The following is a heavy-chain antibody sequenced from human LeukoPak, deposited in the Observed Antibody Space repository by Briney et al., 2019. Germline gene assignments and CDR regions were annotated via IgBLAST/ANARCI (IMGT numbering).Heavy chain of an antibody. D-gene: IGHD4-11*01. J-gene: IGHJ4*02. CDR2: IDANNGDT. V-gene: IGHV1-2*02. CDR3: ARDPSSVTLYFFDY. Sequence: GASVKVSCTPSEYTLTTYYINWLRQAPGQGLEWMGWIDANNGDTKSAQKFQGRVTMTRDTSISTAYMDLSSLSPDDAAVYYCARDPSSVTLYFFDYWGQGTLVTVSS. CDR1: EYTLTTYY.